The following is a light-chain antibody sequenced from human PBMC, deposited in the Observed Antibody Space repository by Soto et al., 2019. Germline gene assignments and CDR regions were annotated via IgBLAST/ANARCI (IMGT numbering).Light chain of an antibody. CDR2: DVS. Sequence: QSALTQPASVSGSPGQSITISCTGTSSDVGDYDYVSWYQQHPGKAPKLVIYDVSNRPSGVSNRFSGSKSGNTASHTISGLQAEDEADYYCSSYSSSSTVVFGEGTKLTVL. CDR1: SSDVGDYDY. CDR3: SSYSSSSTVV. J-gene: IGLJ2*01. V-gene: IGLV2-14*03.